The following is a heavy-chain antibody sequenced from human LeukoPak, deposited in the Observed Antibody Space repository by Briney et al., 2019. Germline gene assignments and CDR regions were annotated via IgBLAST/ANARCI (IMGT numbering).Heavy chain of an antibody. V-gene: IGHV4-34*01. CDR1: GGSFSGYY. Sequence: SETLSLTCAVYGGSFSGYYWSWIRQPPGKGLEWIGEINHSGSTNYNPSLKSRVTISVDTSKNQFSLKLSSVTAADTAVYYCARHLGSSRIDYWGQGTLVTVSS. J-gene: IGHJ4*02. D-gene: IGHD6-6*01. CDR3: ARHLGSSRIDY. CDR2: INHSGST.